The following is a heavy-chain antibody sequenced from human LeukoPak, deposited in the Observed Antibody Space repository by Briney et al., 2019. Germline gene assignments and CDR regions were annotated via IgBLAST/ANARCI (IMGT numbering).Heavy chain of an antibody. J-gene: IGHJ4*02. CDR3: ARGRLPRGHPHFDY. Sequence: SETLSLTCTVSGDSISSNYWSWIRQPPGKGLEWIGYMYHSETTNYNPSLKSRVTLSLDTSKNQLSLKVTSVTAADTAVYYCARGRLPRGHPHFDYWGPGTLVTVSS. D-gene: IGHD6-25*01. V-gene: IGHV4-59*01. CDR2: MYHSETT. CDR1: GDSISSNY.